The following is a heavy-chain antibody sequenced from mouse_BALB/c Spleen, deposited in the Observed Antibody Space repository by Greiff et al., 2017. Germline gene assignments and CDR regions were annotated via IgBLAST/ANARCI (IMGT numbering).Heavy chain of an antibody. V-gene: IGHV1-82*01. CDR1: GYAFSSSW. D-gene: IGHD2-14*01. CDR2: IYPGDGDT. J-gene: IGHJ2*01. Sequence: VQLQQSGPELVKPGASVKISCKASGYAFSSSWMNWVKQRPGQGLEWIGRIYPGDGDTNYNGKFKGKATLTADKSSSTAYMQLSSLTSVDSAVYFCARGGGTDYWGQGTTLTVSS. CDR3: ARGGGTDY.